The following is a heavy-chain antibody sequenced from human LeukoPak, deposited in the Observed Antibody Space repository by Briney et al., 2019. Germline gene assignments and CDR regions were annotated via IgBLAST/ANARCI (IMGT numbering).Heavy chain of an antibody. V-gene: IGHV4-39*01. CDR3: ARQRFHDY. D-gene: IGHD3-10*01. J-gene: IGHJ4*02. Sequence: PSGTLSLTCTVSGGSISSSSYYWGWIRQPPGKGLEWIGSIYYSGSTYYNPSLKSRVTISVDTSKNQFSLKLSSVTAADTAVYYCARQRFHDYWGQGTLVTVSS. CDR2: IYYSGST. CDR1: GGSISSSSYY.